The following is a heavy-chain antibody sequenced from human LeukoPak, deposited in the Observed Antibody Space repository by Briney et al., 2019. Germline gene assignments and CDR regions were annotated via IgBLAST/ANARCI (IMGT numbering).Heavy chain of an antibody. J-gene: IGHJ4*02. CDR2: ISYDGSNK. D-gene: IGHD3-3*01. CDR3: ASDYDFWTP. V-gene: IGHV3-30*04. CDR1: GFTFSSYA. Sequence: GGSLRLSCAASGFTFSSYAMHWVRQAPGKGLEWVAVISYDGSNKYYADSVKGRFTISRDNSKNTLYLQMNSLRAEDTAVYYCASDYDFWTPGGQGTLVTVSS.